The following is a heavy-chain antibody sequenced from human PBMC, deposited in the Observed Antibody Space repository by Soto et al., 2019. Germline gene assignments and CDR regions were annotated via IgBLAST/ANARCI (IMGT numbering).Heavy chain of an antibody. CDR1: GGTFSSYT. V-gene: IGHV1-69*02. D-gene: IGHD5-18*01. CDR2: IIPILGIA. J-gene: IGHJ6*03. CDR3: AGATDSYGRDYYYYDMDV. Sequence: QVQLVQSGAEVKKPGSSVKVSCKASGGTFSSYTISWVRQAPGQGLEWMGRIIPILGIANYAQKFQGRVTITADKSTSTAYMELSSLRSEDTAVYYCAGATDSYGRDYYYYDMDVWGKGTTVTVSS.